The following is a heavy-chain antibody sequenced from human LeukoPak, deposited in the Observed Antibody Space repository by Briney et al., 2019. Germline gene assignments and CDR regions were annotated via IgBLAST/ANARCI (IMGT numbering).Heavy chain of an antibody. CDR3: ATDRGSGTYYSLFDS. CDR2: ISYDGSNK. D-gene: IGHD3-10*01. V-gene: IGHV3-30*03. J-gene: IGHJ4*02. CDR1: GCTFSSYG. Sequence: GRSLRLSCAASGCTFSSYGMHWVRQAPGKVLEWVAVISYDGSNKYYADSVKGRITISRDNSKDTLYLQMDSLRAEDTAVYYCATDRGSGTYYSLFDSWGQGTLVTVSS.